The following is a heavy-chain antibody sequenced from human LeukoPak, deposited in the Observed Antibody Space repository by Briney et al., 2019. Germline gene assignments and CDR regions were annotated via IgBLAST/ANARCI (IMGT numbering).Heavy chain of an antibody. CDR2: IKQDGSEK. V-gene: IGHV3-7*01. CDR1: GFTFSSYA. CDR3: ARQGPLTPYYYYMDV. D-gene: IGHD1-14*01. J-gene: IGHJ6*03. Sequence: GGSLRLSCAASGFTFSSYAMSCVRQAPGKGLEWVANIKQDGSEKYYVDSVKGRFTISRDNAKNSLYLQMNSLRAEDTAVYYCARQGPLTPYYYYMDVWGKGTTVTVSS.